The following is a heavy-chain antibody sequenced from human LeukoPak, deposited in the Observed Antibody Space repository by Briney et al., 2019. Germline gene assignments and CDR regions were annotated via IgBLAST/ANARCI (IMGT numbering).Heavy chain of an antibody. Sequence: PGGSLRLSCAASGFTFSSYAMSWVRQAPGKGLEWVSAISGSGGSTYYADSVKGRFTISRDNSKNTLYLQMNSLRAEDTAVYYCAKDDQLGSGSYIFDCWGQGTLVTVSS. CDR1: GFTFSSYA. D-gene: IGHD3-10*01. CDR3: AKDDQLGSGSYIFDC. CDR2: ISGSGGST. V-gene: IGHV3-23*01. J-gene: IGHJ4*02.